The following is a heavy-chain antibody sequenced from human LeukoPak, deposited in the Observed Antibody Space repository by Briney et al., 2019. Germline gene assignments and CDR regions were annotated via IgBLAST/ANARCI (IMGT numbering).Heavy chain of an antibody. CDR2: INHSGST. D-gene: IGHD5-18*01. J-gene: IGHJ3*02. Sequence: SETMSLTCAVYGGSFSGYYWSWIRQPPGKGLEWIGEINHSGSTNYNPSLKSRVIVSVDTSKSQFSLKLSSVTAADTAVYYCARWGREQLWLSDAFDIWGQGTMVTVSS. V-gene: IGHV4-34*01. CDR3: ARWGREQLWLSDAFDI. CDR1: GGSFSGYY.